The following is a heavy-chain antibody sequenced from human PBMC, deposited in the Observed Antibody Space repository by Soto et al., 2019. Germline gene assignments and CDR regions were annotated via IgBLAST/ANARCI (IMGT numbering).Heavy chain of an antibody. J-gene: IGHJ6*02. V-gene: IGHV1-46*01. CDR2: IDPSGGST. Sequence: ASVKVSCKASGYTFTSYYMHWVRQAPGQGLEWMGIIDPSGGSTSYAQKFQGRVTMTRDTSTSTVYMELSSLRSEDTAVYYCATVGYSYGYPHYYYYYGMDVWGQGTTVTVSS. CDR3: ATVGYSYGYPHYYYYYGMDV. D-gene: IGHD5-18*01. CDR1: GYTFTSYY.